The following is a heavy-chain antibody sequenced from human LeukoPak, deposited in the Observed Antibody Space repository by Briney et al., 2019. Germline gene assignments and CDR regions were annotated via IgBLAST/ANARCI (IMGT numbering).Heavy chain of an antibody. D-gene: IGHD3-22*01. J-gene: IGHJ4*02. CDR2: IYTSGST. CDR3: ARDLIGEFDYDSTGGGNYFDY. V-gene: IGHV4-4*07. Sequence: PSETLSLTCTVSGGSISSYYWSWIRQPAGKGLEWIGRIYTSGSTNYNPSLKSRVTMSVDTSKNQFSLKLSSVTAADTAVYYCARDLIGEFDYDSTGGGNYFDYWGQGTPVTVSS. CDR1: GGSISSYY.